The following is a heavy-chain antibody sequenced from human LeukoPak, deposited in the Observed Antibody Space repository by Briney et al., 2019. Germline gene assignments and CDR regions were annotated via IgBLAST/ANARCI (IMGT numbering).Heavy chain of an antibody. CDR1: GGSISSGGYY. J-gene: IGHJ4*02. D-gene: IGHD2-2*01. CDR3: ARSRPNPTYCSSTSCLDLVDY. V-gene: IGHV4-30-2*01. Sequence: SQTLSLTCTVSGGSISSGGYYWSWIRQPPGKGLEWIGYIYHSGSTYYNPSLKSRVTISVDRSKNQFSLKLSSVTAADTAVYYCARSRPNPTYCSSTSCLDLVDYWGQGTLVTVSS. CDR2: IYHSGST.